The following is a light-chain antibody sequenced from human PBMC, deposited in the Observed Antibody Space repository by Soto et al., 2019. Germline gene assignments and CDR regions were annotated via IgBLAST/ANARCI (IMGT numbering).Light chain of an antibody. V-gene: IGKV2-28*01. J-gene: IGKJ4*01. CDR2: LGS. CDR1: QSLLHNNGYNY. CDR3: MQVLQTPT. Sequence: DIVMTQSPVSLPVTPGEPASISCRSSQSLLHNNGYNYLDWYLQKPGHSPQLLIYLGSNRASGVPDRFSGSGSGTDFTLKISRVEAEDVGVYYCMQVLQTPTFGGGTKVDIK.